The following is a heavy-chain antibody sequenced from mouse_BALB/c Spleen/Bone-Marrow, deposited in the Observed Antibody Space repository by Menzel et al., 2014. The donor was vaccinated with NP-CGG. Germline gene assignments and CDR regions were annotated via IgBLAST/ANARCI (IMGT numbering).Heavy chain of an antibody. J-gene: IGHJ2*01. Sequence: QGQLQQSGAELVRPGASAKVSCKASGYAFTDYLMEWLKQRPGQGFEWIGVINPGSGSTNYNEKFKDKATLTADKSSSTAYMQLSSLTSDDSAVYFCARYDGFVDYWGQGTILTVSS. CDR3: ARYDGFVDY. V-gene: IGHV1-54*01. CDR2: INPGSGST. D-gene: IGHD2-3*01. CDR1: GYAFTDYL.